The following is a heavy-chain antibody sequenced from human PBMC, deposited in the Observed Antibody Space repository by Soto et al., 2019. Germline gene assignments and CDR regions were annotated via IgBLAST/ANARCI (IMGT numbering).Heavy chain of an antibody. CDR3: AKSLCSSTSCYGGYYYYYYMDV. J-gene: IGHJ6*03. V-gene: IGHV1-69*13. CDR2: IIPIFGTA. Sequence: ASVKVSCKASGGTFSSYAISWVRQAPGQGLEWMGGIIPIFGTANYAQKFQGRVTITADESTSTAYMELSSLRSEDTAVYYCAKSLCSSTSCYGGYYYYYYMDVWGKGTTVTVSS. CDR1: GGTFSSYA. D-gene: IGHD2-2*01.